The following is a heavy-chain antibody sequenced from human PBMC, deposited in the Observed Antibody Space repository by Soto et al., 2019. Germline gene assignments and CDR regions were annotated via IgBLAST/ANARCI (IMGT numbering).Heavy chain of an antibody. CDR2: IYPGDSDT. CDR1: GYTFTNYW. V-gene: IGHV5-51*01. J-gene: IGHJ6*02. Sequence: GESLKISCKGSGYTFTNYWIGWVRQMPGKGLEWMGIIYPGDSDTKYNPSFQGQVTISADKSITTTYLQWSSLKASDTAIYYCAASIFYYGMDVWGQGTTVTVAS. CDR3: AASIFYYGMDV.